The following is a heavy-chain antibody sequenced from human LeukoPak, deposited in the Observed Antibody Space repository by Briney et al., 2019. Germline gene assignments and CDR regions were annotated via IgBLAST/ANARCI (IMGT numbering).Heavy chain of an antibody. V-gene: IGHV3-64*04. Sequence: GGSLRLSCSASGFTFSSYAMHWVRQAPGKGLEYVSAISSNGGSTYYADSVKGRFTISRDNAKNSLYLQMNSLRAEDTAVYYCARGNYDFWSGYYDSKYFDYWGQGTLVTVSS. CDR2: ISSNGGST. CDR1: GFTFSSYA. CDR3: ARGNYDFWSGYYDSKYFDY. D-gene: IGHD3-3*01. J-gene: IGHJ4*02.